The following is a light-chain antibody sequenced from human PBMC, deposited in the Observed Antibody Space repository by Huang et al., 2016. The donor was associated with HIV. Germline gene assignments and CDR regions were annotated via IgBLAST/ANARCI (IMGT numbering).Light chain of an antibody. CDR1: QTIIAY. CDR2: AAT. CDR3: QQSFSIPWT. Sequence: DIQMTQSPSSLSASVGDRVTITCRASQTIIAYLNWYQQKQGKAPSLLIYAATSLQSGVPSRFSGSGSGTDFTLTISSLQPADFATYYCQQSFSIPWTFGQGTKVEIK. V-gene: IGKV1-39*01. J-gene: IGKJ1*01.